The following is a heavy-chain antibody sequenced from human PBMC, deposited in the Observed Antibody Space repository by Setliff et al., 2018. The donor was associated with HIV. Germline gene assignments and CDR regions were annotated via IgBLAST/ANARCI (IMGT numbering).Heavy chain of an antibody. D-gene: IGHD3-22*01. Sequence: PGGSLRLSCAASGLTLSNSAMTWVRQKPGRGLEWVSLIQSGGIIYYADSVKGRFTISRDSSSNTLSLQMTSLRAEDTALYYCAKLDYYDYSGSWARKSAIDFWARGTMVTVSS. CDR1: GLTLSNSA. V-gene: IGHV3-23*01. CDR2: IQSGGII. J-gene: IGHJ3*01. CDR3: AKLDYYDYSGSWARKSAIDF.